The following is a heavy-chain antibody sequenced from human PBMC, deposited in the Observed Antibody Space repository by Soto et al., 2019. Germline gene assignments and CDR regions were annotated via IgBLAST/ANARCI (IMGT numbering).Heavy chain of an antibody. V-gene: IGHV3-23*01. CDR1: GFTFSSYA. CDR2: ISGSGGST. Sequence: RLSCAASGFTFSSYAMSWVRQAPGKGLEWVSAISGSGGSTYCTDSVKGRFTISRDNSKNTLYLQMNSLRAEDTAVYYCAKYITRVRAVILEAFDIWGQGTMVTVSS. D-gene: IGHD3-10*01. J-gene: IGHJ3*02. CDR3: AKYITRVRAVILEAFDI.